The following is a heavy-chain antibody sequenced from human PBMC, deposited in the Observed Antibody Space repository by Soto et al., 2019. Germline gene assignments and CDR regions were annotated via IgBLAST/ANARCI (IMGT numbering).Heavy chain of an antibody. D-gene: IGHD4-17*01. CDR1: GGSLNNYG. J-gene: IGHJ6*02. CDR3: ARGDATKIVVTTYYAMDV. V-gene: IGHV1-69*12. Sequence: QVQLVQSGAEVKKPGSSVKVSCKASGGSLNNYGISWVRQAPGQGLEWMGGIIPVFGTANYAQKFQGRVTITADESTNIVYMDVTSLRSEDTAVYYCARGDATKIVVTTYYAMDVWGQGTTVTVSS. CDR2: IIPVFGTA.